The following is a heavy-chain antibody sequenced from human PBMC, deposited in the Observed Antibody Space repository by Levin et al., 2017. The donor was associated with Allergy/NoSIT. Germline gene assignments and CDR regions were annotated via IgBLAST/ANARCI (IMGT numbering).Heavy chain of an antibody. CDR3: ARRGFGEFQLLAFDI. CDR1: GGSISSYY. CDR2: IYYSGST. V-gene: IGHV4-59*01. D-gene: IGHD3-10*01. J-gene: IGHJ3*02. Sequence: PSETLSLTCTVSGGSISSYYWSWIRQPPGKGLEWIGYIYYSGSTNYNPSLKSRVTISVDTSKNQFSLKLSSVTAADTAVYYCARRGFGEFQLLAFDIWGQGTMVTVSS.